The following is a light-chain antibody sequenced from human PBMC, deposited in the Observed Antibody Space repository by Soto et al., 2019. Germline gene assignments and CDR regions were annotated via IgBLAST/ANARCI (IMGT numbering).Light chain of an antibody. CDR2: GNS. Sequence: QYVLTQPPSVSGAPGQRVTISCTGSSSNIGAGYDVHWYQQLPGTAPKRLIYGNSNRPSGVPDRFSGSKSGTSASLAITGLQAEDEADYYCQSYDSSMSGSVFGGGTKLTVL. J-gene: IGLJ2*01. CDR3: QSYDSSMSGSV. CDR1: SSNIGAGYD. V-gene: IGLV1-40*01.